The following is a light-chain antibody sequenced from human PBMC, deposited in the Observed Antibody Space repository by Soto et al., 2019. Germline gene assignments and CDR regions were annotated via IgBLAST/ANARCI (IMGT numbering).Light chain of an antibody. Sequence: DIQMTQSPSTLSASVGDRVTVTCRARQTIFSWLAWFQQKPGKAPKLLIYDGSTLESGVPSRFTGSGSGTEFTLTISSLQPDDFATYICQQYKSDFPTFGQGIKVDIK. CDR1: QTIFSW. V-gene: IGKV1-5*01. CDR3: QQYKSDFPT. CDR2: DGS. J-gene: IGKJ1*01.